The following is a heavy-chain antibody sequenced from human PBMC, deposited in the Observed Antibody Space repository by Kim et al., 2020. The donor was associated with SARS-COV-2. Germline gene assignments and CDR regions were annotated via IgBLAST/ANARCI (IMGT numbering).Heavy chain of an antibody. V-gene: IGHV3-30*04. CDR1: GFTFSSYA. CDR3: ARDRIAAAGPPRFDY. J-gene: IGHJ4*02. D-gene: IGHD6-13*01. CDR2: ISYDGSNK. Sequence: GGSLRLSCAASGFTFSSYAMHWVRQAPGKGLEWVAVISYDGSNKYYADSVKGRFTISRDNSKNTLYLQMNSLRAEDTAVYYCARDRIAAAGPPRFDYWGQGTLVTVSS.